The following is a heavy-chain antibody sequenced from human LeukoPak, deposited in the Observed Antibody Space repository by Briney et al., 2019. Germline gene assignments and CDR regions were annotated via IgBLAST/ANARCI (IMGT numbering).Heavy chain of an antibody. V-gene: IGHV4-59*08. Sequence: SETLSLTCSVSGGSISSYYWSWIRQPPGKGLEWIGYGYHTGSTNYNPSLKSRVTISVDTSKNQFSLKLSSVTAADTAVYYCARHSVVTRVFDYWGQGTLVTVSS. CDR2: GYHTGST. J-gene: IGHJ4*02. CDR1: GGSISSYY. D-gene: IGHD4-23*01. CDR3: ARHSVVTRVFDY.